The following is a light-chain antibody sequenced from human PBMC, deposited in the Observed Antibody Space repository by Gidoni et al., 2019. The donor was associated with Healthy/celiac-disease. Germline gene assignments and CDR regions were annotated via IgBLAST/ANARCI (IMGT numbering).Light chain of an antibody. Sequence: QSALTQPASVSGSHGQSITISCTGTSSDVGGYHSVSWYQQHPGKAPKLMIYKVSTRPSGVSNRFSGSKSGNTASLTISGLQAEDEADYYCSSYTSSSTRVFGTGTKVTVL. CDR3: SSYTSSSTRV. CDR1: SSDVGGYHS. V-gene: IGLV2-14*01. J-gene: IGLJ1*01. CDR2: KVS.